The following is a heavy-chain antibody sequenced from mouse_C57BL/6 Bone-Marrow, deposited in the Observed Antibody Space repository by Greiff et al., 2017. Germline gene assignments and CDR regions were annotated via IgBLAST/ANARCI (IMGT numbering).Heavy chain of an antibody. V-gene: IGHV1-7*01. J-gene: IGHJ4*01. CDR2: INPSSGYT. Sequence: QVQLQQSGAELAKPGASVKLSCKASGYTFTSYWMHWVKQRPGQGLEWIGYINPSSGYTKYNQKFKDKATLTADKSSSTAYMQLSSLNYEDSAVYYCAKQLRPLYYAMDYWGQGTSVTVSS. CDR3: AKQLRPLYYAMDY. D-gene: IGHD3-2*02. CDR1: GYTFTSYW.